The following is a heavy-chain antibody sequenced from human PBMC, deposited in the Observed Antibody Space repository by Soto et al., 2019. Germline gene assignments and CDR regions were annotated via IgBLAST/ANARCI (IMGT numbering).Heavy chain of an antibody. V-gene: IGHV2-5*01. J-gene: IGHJ4*02. CDR3: AHSRVLDSSSWIPLPSGWYPWLANYFDY. D-gene: IGHD6-13*01. CDR2: IYWNDDK. Sequence: SGPTLVNPTQTLTLTCTFSGFSLSTSGVGVGWIRQPPGKALEWLALIYWNDDKRYSPSLKSRLTITKDTSKNQVVLTMTNMDPVDTATYYCAHSRVLDSSSWIPLPSGWYPWLANYFDYWGQGTLVTVSS. CDR1: GFSLSTSGVG.